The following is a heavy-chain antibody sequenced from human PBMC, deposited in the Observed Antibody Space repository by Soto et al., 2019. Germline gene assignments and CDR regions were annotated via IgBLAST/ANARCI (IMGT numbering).Heavy chain of an antibody. D-gene: IGHD1-1*01. V-gene: IGHV1-69*06. Sequence: AVQLSWKPSRGTFSNYGITWVRQAPRQGLEWMGAILPMFGKTNYAQKFQGRVTIIADKSPDTVYLELSSLRSDDTAVYFWVRLAEVGTGYVMDGWGKGKTVTAS. CDR2: ILPMFGKT. J-gene: IGHJ6*03. CDR3: VRLAEVGTGYVMDG. CDR1: RGTFSNYG.